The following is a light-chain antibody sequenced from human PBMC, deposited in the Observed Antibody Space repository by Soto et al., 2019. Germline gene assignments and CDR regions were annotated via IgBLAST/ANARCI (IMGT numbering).Light chain of an antibody. V-gene: IGLV2-14*03. CDR3: SSYTSSGTRV. CDR2: DVS. CDR1: SSDVGAYNY. J-gene: IGLJ3*02. Sequence: QSALTQPASVSGSPGQSITISCTGTSSDVGAYNYVAWYQHHPGKAPKLMIYDVSNRPSGVSNRFSASKSGNTAALTISGLQDEDEDDYYCSSYTSSGTRVFGGGTKLTVL.